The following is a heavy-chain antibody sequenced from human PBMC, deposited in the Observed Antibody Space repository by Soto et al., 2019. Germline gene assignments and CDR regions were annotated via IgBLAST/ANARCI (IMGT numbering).Heavy chain of an antibody. J-gene: IGHJ4*02. CDR2: IYDSESA. V-gene: IGHV4-31*03. CDR1: GESISSGGYY. D-gene: IGHD6-6*01. CDR3: ARASSSSSAADY. Sequence: QVQLQESGPGLVKASQTLSLICSVSGESISSGGYYWSWIRHHPGKGLEWIGYIYDSESAYYNPSLKSRVTISMETSKNHFAKKLSSGTAAETAVYYCARASSSSSAADYWGQGTLITVSS.